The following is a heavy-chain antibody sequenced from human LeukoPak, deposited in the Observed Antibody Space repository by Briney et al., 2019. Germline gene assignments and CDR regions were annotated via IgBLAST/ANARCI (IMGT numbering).Heavy chain of an antibody. Sequence: GGSLRLSCAASGFTFSSYGINWVRQAPGKGLEWVSAISGSGGSTYYADSVKGRFTISRDNSKNTLYLQMNSLRAEDTAVYYCAKQITGQMVDYWGQGTLVTVSS. D-gene: IGHD1-20*01. V-gene: IGHV3-23*01. CDR2: ISGSGGST. CDR3: AKQITGQMVDY. J-gene: IGHJ4*02. CDR1: GFTFSSYG.